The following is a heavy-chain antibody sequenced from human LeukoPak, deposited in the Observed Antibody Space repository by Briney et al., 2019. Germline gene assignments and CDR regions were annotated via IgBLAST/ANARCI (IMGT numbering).Heavy chain of an antibody. CDR3: ARDSSEDYYMDV. CDR1: GFTFSSYW. J-gene: IGHJ6*03. Sequence: GGSLRLSCAASGFTFSSYWMSWVRQAPGKGLEWVANIKQDGSEKYYVDSVKGRFTISRDNAENSLYLQMNSLRAEDTALYYCARDSSEDYYMDVWGKGTTVTVSS. CDR2: IKQDGSEK. D-gene: IGHD6-13*01. V-gene: IGHV3-7*03.